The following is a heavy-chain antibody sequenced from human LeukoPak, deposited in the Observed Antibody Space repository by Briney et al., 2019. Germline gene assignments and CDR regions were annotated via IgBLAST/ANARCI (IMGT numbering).Heavy chain of an antibody. CDR2: ISGSGGSA. J-gene: IGHJ2*01. CDR3: AKEDWYFDL. Sequence: GGSLRLSCAASGFTFSSYAMNWVRQTPGKGLEWVSAISGSGGSAHYAGSVKGRFTISRDNSKNTLYLQMNSLRAEDTAVYYCAKEDWYFDLWGRGTLVTVSS. V-gene: IGHV3-23*01. CDR1: GFTFSSYA.